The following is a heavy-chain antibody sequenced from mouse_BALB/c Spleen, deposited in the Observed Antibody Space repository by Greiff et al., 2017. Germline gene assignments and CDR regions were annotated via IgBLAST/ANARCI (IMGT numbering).Heavy chain of an antibody. J-gene: IGHJ2*01. Sequence: VQLQQSGPELVKPGASVKMSCKASGYTFTSYVMHWVKQKPGQGLEWIGYINPYNDGTKYNEKFKGKATLTSDKSSSTAYMELSSLTSEDSAVYCCATYYDGSSYYFDYWGQGTTLTVSS. CDR1: GYTFTSYV. CDR2: INPYNDGT. D-gene: IGHD1-1*01. CDR3: ATYYDGSSYYFDY. V-gene: IGHV1-14*01.